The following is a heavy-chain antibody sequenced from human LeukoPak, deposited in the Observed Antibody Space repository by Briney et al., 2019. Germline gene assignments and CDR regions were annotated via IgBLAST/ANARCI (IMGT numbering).Heavy chain of an antibody. CDR2: IRGKAYGGTT. Sequence: ETGGSLRLSCTASGFTFGDYAMSWVRQAPGKGLEWVGFIRGKAYGGTTEYAASVKGRFTISRDDSKSIAYLQVNSLKTEDTAVYYCTRDPDKYSGSYYLDYWGQGTLVTVSS. V-gene: IGHV3-49*04. D-gene: IGHD1-26*01. J-gene: IGHJ4*02. CDR3: TRDPDKYSGSYYLDY. CDR1: GFTFGDYA.